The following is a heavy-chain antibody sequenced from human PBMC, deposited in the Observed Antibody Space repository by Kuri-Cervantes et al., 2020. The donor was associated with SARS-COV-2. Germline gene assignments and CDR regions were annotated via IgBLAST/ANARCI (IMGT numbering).Heavy chain of an antibody. J-gene: IGHJ6*03. CDR2: ISGSGGST. V-gene: IGHV3-23*01. CDR1: GFTFSSYA. CDR3: AKPSSSSLNYYYYMDV. Sequence: GGSLRLSCAASGFTFSSYAMSWVRQAPGKGLEWVSAISGSGGSTYYADSVKGRFTISRDNSKNTLYLQMNSLRAEDTAVYYCAKPSSSSLNYYYYMDVWGKGTTVTVSS. D-gene: IGHD6-6*01.